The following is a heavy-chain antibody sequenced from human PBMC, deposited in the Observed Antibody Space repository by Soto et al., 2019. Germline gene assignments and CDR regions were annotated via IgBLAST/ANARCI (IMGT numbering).Heavy chain of an antibody. V-gene: IGHV3-30*04. Sequence: QVQMVESGGGVVQPGRSLRLSCAASRLTLSNYVMHWVRQAPGKGLEWVAGISYDGRNTYYADSVTGLFSISRDNANNKLFLQMHSLRPEDTAVDYCAGGDYYYALDVWGQGTTVTVSS. J-gene: IGHJ6*02. CDR1: RLTLSNYV. CDR3: AGGDYYYALDV. CDR2: ISYDGRNT.